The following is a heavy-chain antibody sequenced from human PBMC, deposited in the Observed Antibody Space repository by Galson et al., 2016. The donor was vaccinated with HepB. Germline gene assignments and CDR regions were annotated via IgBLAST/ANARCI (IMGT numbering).Heavy chain of an antibody. V-gene: IGHV3-33*06. CDR2: IWYDGSKT. CDR1: GFAFSSYA. J-gene: IGHJ4*02. CDR3: AKEMYYYDSSGLALFDY. Sequence: SLRLSCAASGFAFSSYAMHWVRQAPGKGLEWVALIWYDGSKTSYADSVKGRFTVSRDNSKNTLYLKMSGLRAEDTAVYYCAKEMYYYDSSGLALFDYWGRGTLVTVSS. D-gene: IGHD3-22*01.